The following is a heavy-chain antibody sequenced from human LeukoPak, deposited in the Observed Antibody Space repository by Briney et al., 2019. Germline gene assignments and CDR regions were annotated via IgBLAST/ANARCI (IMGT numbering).Heavy chain of an antibody. J-gene: IGHJ6*03. CDR2: IWYDGSNK. D-gene: IGHD5-24*01. V-gene: IGHV3-33*06. CDR1: GFTFSSYG. CDR3: AKESREGGYYYYYMDV. Sequence: PGGPLRLSCAASGFTFSSYGMHWVRQAPGKGLEWVAVIWYDGSNKYYADSVKGRFTISRDNSKNTLYLQMNSLRAEDTAVYYCAKESREGGYYYYYMDVWGKGTTVTVSS.